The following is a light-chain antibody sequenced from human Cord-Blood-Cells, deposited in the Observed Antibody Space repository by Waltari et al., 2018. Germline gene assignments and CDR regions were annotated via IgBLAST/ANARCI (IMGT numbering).Light chain of an antibody. V-gene: IGLV2-14*01. CDR1: SSDVGGYNY. Sequence: QSALTQPASVSGSPGQSITISCTGTSSDVGGYNYVSWSQQHPGKAPKLMIYDVSNRPSGVSNRFSGSKSGNTASLTISGLQAEDEADYYCSSHTSSSTRAVVFGGGTKLTVL. CDR2: DVS. J-gene: IGLJ2*01. CDR3: SSHTSSSTRAVV.